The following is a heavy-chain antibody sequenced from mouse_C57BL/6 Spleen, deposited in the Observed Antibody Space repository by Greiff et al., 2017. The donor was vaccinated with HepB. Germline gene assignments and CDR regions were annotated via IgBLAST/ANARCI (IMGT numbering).Heavy chain of an antibody. D-gene: IGHD1-1*01. V-gene: IGHV1-81*01. CDR2: IYPRSGNT. CDR3: ARLSYYGSSKGNFDY. J-gene: IGHJ2*01. CDR1: GYTFTSYG. Sequence: VQLQQSGAELARPGASVKLSCKASGYTFTSYGISWVKQRTGQGLEWIGEIYPRSGNTYYNEKFKGKATLTADKSSSTAYMELRSLTSEDSAVYFCARLSYYGSSKGNFDYWGQGTTLTVSS.